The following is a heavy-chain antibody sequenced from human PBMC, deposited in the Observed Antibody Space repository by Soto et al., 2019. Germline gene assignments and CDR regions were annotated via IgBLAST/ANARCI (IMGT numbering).Heavy chain of an antibody. CDR2: ISDGSSII. D-gene: IGHD6-6*01. CDR3: ARDSRASITIDY. Sequence: GGSLRLSCAASGFAFSSYSMNWVRQAPGKGLEWVSYISDGSSIIYYADSVKGRFTVSRDNAKNTLYLQMNSLRVEDTAIYYCARDSRASITIDYWGQGALVTVSS. CDR1: GFAFSSYS. J-gene: IGHJ4*02. V-gene: IGHV3-48*01.